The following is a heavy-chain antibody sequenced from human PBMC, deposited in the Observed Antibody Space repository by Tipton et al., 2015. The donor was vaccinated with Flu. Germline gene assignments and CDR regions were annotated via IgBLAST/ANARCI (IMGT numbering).Heavy chain of an antibody. D-gene: IGHD2-2*01. CDR2: ISAYNGNT. Sequence: QLVQSGAEVKKPGASVKVSCKASGYTFTSYGISWVRQAPGQGLEWMGWISAYNGNTNYAQKLQGRVTMTTDTSTSTAYMELRSLRSDDTAVYYCARGSRNIVVVPAAISGGWFDPWGQGTLVTVSS. V-gene: IGHV1-18*01. CDR3: ARGSRNIVVVPAAISGGWFDP. CDR1: GYTFTSYG. J-gene: IGHJ5*02.